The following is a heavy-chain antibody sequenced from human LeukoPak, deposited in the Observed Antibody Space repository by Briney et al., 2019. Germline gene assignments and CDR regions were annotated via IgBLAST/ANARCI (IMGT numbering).Heavy chain of an antibody. J-gene: IGHJ5*02. D-gene: IGHD3-10*01. CDR2: ISYDGSNK. V-gene: IGHV3-30-3*01. Sequence: GGSLRLSCAASGFTFSSYAMHWVCQAPGKGLEWVAVISYDGSNKYYADSVKGRFTISRDNSKNTLYLQMNSLRAEDTAVYYCARDDDYGSGSYYTGWFDPWGQGTLVTVSS. CDR1: GFTFSSYA. CDR3: ARDDDYGSGSYYTGWFDP.